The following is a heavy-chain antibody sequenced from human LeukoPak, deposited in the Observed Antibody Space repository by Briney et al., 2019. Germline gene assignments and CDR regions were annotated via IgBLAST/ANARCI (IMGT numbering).Heavy chain of an antibody. J-gene: IGHJ4*02. D-gene: IGHD6-19*01. V-gene: IGHV4-39*01. CDR2: VSYSGTT. CDR1: GVTINSRSYY. Sequence: PSETLSLTCTVSGVTINSRSYYWAWIRQPPGKGLEWIGHVSYSGTTYYNPSLQSRLTMTVDTSKDQFSLKLTSVTAADAAVYYCARRTGLVRSGWPHFDYCGQGTLVSVSS. CDR3: ARRTGLVRSGWPHFDY.